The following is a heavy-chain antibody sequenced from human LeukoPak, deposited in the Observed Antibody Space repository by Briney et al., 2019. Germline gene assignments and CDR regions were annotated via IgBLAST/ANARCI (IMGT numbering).Heavy chain of an antibody. CDR1: GYTFTNYD. Sequence: ASVKVSCKASGYTFTNYDINWVRQATGHGLEWMGRMNTNSGNTNYAQNFQGKVTMTRDASISTAYMELSSLTSEDTAIYYCARARHEKELRFSRRQYFYYYAMDVWGQGTTVTVSS. D-gene: IGHD3-3*01. J-gene: IGHJ6*02. V-gene: IGHV1-8*02. CDR2: MNTNSGNT. CDR3: ARARHEKELRFSRRQYFYYYAMDV.